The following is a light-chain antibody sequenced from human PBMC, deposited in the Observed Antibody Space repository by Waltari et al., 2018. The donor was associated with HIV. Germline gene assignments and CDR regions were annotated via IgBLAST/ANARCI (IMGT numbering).Light chain of an antibody. V-gene: IGLV1-44*01. J-gene: IGLJ3*02. CDR1: SSNIGSRS. CDR2: SDN. Sequence: QSVLTQPPSASGTPGQWVTIYCSGSSSNIGSRSVNWYQQLPGTAPKLLIYSDNQRPSGVPDRLSGSKSGTSASLAISGLQSEDEADYYCSTWDDSLNGRVFGGGTKLTVL. CDR3: STWDDSLNGRV.